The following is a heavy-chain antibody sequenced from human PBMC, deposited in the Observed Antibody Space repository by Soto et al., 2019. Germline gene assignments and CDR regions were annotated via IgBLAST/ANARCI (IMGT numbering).Heavy chain of an antibody. CDR1: GYSFTSYW. V-gene: IGHV5-51*01. D-gene: IGHD2-2*01. CDR2: IYPGDSDT. Sequence: GESLKISCKGSGYSFTSYWIGWVRQMPGKGLEWMGIIYPGDSDTRYSPSFQGQVTISADKSISTAYLQWSSLKASDTAMYYCARHLVNMCSSTSCYGAYYYYYYMDVWGKGTTVTVSS. CDR3: ARHLVNMCSSTSCYGAYYYYYYMDV. J-gene: IGHJ6*03.